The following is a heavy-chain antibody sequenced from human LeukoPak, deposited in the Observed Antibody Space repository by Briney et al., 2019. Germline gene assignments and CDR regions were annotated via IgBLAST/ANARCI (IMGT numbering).Heavy chain of an antibody. J-gene: IGHJ4*02. CDR2: INHSGST. Sequence: PSETLSLTCAVYGGSFSGYYWSWIRQPPGKGLEWIGEINHSGSTNYNPSLTSRVTISVDTSKNQFSLKLSSVTAADTAVYYCARARGYIAAAGYDYWGQGTLVTVSS. CDR1: GGSFSGYY. V-gene: IGHV4-34*01. D-gene: IGHD6-13*01. CDR3: ARARGYIAAAGYDY.